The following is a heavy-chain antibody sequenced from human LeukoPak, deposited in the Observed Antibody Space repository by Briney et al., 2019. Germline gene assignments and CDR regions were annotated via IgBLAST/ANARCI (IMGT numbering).Heavy chain of an antibody. CDR3: AREYYDYVWGSYRYLQLFDY. J-gene: IGHJ4*02. CDR1: GFTFSDYY. CDR2: ISSSGSTI. V-gene: IGHV3-11*04. Sequence: GGSLRLSCAASGFTFSDYYMSWIRQAPGKGLEWVSYISSSGSTIYYADSVKGRFTISRDNAKNSLYLQMNSLRAEDTAVYYCAREYYDYVWGSYRYLQLFDYWGQGTLVTVSS. D-gene: IGHD3-16*02.